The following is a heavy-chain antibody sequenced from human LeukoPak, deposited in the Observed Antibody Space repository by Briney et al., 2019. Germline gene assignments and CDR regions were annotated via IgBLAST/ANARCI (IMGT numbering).Heavy chain of an antibody. CDR1: GYTFTSYD. CDR2: MNPNSGNT. J-gene: IGHJ1*01. Sequence: GASVKVSCKASGYTFTSYDINWVRQATGQGLEWMGWMNPNSGNTGYAQKFQGRVTITRNTSISTAYMELSSLRSEDTAVYYCARSDGGKSGEPPLQHWGQGTLVTVSS. D-gene: IGHD4-23*01. CDR3: ARSDGGKSGEPPLQH. V-gene: IGHV1-8*03.